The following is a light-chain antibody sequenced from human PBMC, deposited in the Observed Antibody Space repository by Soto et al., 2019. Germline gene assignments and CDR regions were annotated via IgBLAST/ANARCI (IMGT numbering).Light chain of an antibody. V-gene: IGLV2-23*01. CDR3: GSCAGSSTYV. J-gene: IGLJ1*01. Sequence: QSVLTQPASVSGSPGQSITISCTGTSSDVGSYNLVSWYQQHPGKAPKLMIYEGSKRPSGVSNRFSGSKSGNTASLTISGLQAEDEADYYCGSCAGSSTYVFGTGTKLTVL. CDR2: EGS. CDR1: SSDVGSYNL.